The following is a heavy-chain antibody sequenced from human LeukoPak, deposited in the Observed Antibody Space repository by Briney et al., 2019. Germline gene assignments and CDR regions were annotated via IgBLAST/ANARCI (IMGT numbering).Heavy chain of an antibody. D-gene: IGHD3-10*01. V-gene: IGHV3-23*01. J-gene: IGHJ4*02. CDR2: ISGSGGST. CDR1: GFTFSSYA. CDR3: AKNRRFGELFQPDY. Sequence: GGSPRLSCAASGFTFSSYAMSWVRQAPGKGLEWVSAISGSGGSTYYADSVKGRFTISRDNSKNTLYLQMNSLRAEDTAVYYCAKNRRFGELFQPDYWGQGTLVTVSS.